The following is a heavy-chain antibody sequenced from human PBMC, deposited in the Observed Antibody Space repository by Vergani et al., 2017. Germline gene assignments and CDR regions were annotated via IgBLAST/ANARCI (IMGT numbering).Heavy chain of an antibody. CDR1: GGSFSGYY. V-gene: IGHV4-34*01. J-gene: IGHJ5*02. Sequence: QVQLQQWGAGLLKPSETLSLTCAVYGGSFSGYYWSWIRQPPGKGLEWIGEINHSGSTNYNPSLKSRVTISVETSKTQFPLKLGSVTAADTAVYYCARGTTLLIAAAGRAWFDPWGQGTLVTVSS. CDR2: INHSGST. CDR3: ARGTTLLIAAAGRAWFDP. D-gene: IGHD6-13*01.